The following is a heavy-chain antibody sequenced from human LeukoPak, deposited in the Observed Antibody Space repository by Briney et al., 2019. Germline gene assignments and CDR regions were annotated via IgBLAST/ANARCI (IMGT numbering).Heavy chain of an antibody. CDR3: ARHESSDSPGGGAFDI. Sequence: PSETLSLTCAVYGGSFSGYYWSWIRQPPGKGLEWIGEINHSGSTNYNPSLKSRVTISVDTSKNQFSLKLSSVTAADTAVYYCARHESSDSPGGGAFDIWGQGTMVTVSS. CDR1: GGSFSGYY. V-gene: IGHV4-34*01. J-gene: IGHJ3*02. D-gene: IGHD1-14*01. CDR2: INHSGST.